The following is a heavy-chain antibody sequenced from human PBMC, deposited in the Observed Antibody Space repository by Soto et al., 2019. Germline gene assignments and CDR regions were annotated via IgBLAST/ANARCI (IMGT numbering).Heavy chain of an antibody. J-gene: IGHJ4*02. CDR1: GYTFTSYD. D-gene: IGHD3-9*01. CDR3: ARGPKYDILTGYQPLDY. Sequence: ASVKVSCKASGYTFTSYDINWVRQATGQGLEWMGWMNPNSGNTGYAQKFQGRVTMTRNTSISTAYMELSSLRSEDTAVYYCARGPKYDILTGYQPLDYWGQGTLVTVSS. CDR2: MNPNSGNT. V-gene: IGHV1-8*01.